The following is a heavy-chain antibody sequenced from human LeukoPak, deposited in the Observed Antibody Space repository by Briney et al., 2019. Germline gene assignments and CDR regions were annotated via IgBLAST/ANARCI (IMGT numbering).Heavy chain of an antibody. CDR1: GGSISTNYYY. V-gene: IGHV4-39*01. Sequence: SETLSLTCTVSGGSISTNYYYWGWIRQPPGKGLEWIASIYHSGSSYYNPSLNSRGTISVDTSKNQLSLRLNSAPAADTAVYYCARLRGYSYGYTDFWGQGTLVTVSS. J-gene: IGHJ4*02. D-gene: IGHD5-18*01. CDR3: ARLRGYSYGYTDF. CDR2: IYHSGSS.